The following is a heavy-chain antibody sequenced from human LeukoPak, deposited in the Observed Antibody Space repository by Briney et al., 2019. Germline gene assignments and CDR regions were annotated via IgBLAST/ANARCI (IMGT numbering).Heavy chain of an antibody. CDR2: INPKSGDT. CDR1: GYTLTGYY. CDR3: GRGIQSFDP. J-gene: IGHJ5*02. Sequence: GASVKVSCKASGYTLTGYYMHWVRQAPGQGLEWMGRINPKSGDTNYAQKFQDRVTMTRDTSMSTAYMEISRLRYDDTAVYYCGRGIQSFDPWGQGTLVTVSS. V-gene: IGHV1-2*06.